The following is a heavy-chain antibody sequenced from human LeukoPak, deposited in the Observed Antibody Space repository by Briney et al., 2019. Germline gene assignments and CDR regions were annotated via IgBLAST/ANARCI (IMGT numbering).Heavy chain of an antibody. CDR2: ISGSGGST. CDR1: GFTFSNYA. Sequence: GGSLRLSCAVSGFTFSNYAMSWVRQAPGKGLEWVSAISGSGGSTYHADSVKGRFTISRDNSKNTLYLQMNSLRAEDTAVYYCAKDLLGYIAVAGFDYWGQGTLVTVSS. V-gene: IGHV3-23*01. J-gene: IGHJ4*02. CDR3: AKDLLGYIAVAGFDY. D-gene: IGHD6-19*01.